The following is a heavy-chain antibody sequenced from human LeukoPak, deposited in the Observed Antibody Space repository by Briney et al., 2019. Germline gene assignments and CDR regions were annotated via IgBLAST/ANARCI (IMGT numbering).Heavy chain of an antibody. V-gene: IGHV3-7*03. Sequence: PGGSLRLSCAASGFTFSSYWMSWVRQAPGKGLEWVANIKQDGSEKYYVDSVEGRFTISRDNAKNSLYLQMNSLRAEDTAVYYCARGWLAETTVVTPYNYWGQGTLVTVSS. J-gene: IGHJ4*02. CDR3: ARGWLAETTVVTPYNY. D-gene: IGHD4-23*01. CDR2: IKQDGSEK. CDR1: GFTFSSYW.